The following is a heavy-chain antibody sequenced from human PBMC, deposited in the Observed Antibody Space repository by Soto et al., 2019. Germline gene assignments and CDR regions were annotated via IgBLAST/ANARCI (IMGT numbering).Heavy chain of an antibody. CDR1: GYTFTSYY. D-gene: IGHD3-22*01. J-gene: IGHJ4*02. CDR3: ARGYYYDSSGYYSHFDY. CDR2: INPSGGST. Sequence: QVQLVQSGAEVKKPGASVKVSCKASGYTFTSYYMHWVRQAPGQGLEWMGIINPSGGSTSYAQKFQGRVTMTRDTSTSTVYMELSSLRSEDTAVYYCARGYYYDSSGYYSHFDYWGQGTLFTVSS. V-gene: IGHV1-46*01.